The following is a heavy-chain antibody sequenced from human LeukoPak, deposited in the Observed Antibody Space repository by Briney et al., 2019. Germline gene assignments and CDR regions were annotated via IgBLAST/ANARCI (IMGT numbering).Heavy chain of an antibody. V-gene: IGHV3-30-3*01. Sequence: GGSLRLSCVASGITFSNYAVSWVRQAPGKGLEWVALIAYDGGEKYYADSVKGRFTISRDNSKNTLYLQMNSLRAEDTAMFYCARARGDSSPASRYFDYWGQGALVTVSS. CDR1: GITFSNYA. CDR3: ARARGDSSPASRYFDY. D-gene: IGHD5-18*01. CDR2: IAYDGGEK. J-gene: IGHJ4*02.